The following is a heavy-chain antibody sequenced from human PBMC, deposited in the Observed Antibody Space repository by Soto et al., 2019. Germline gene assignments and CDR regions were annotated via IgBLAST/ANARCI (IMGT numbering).Heavy chain of an antibody. CDR1: GGSISRYF. V-gene: IGHV4-59*01. CDR3: AHFSDLEWFDP. D-gene: IGHD2-21*01. J-gene: IGHJ5*02. CDR2: IFYTGST. Sequence: QVQLQKSGPGLVRPSETLSLTCTVSGGSISRYFWSWIRQSPGKGLEWIGYIFYTGSTTYNPSLKSRVTISIDTSKNQFSLKLSSLTAADTAVYYCAHFSDLEWFDPWGQGTLVTVSS.